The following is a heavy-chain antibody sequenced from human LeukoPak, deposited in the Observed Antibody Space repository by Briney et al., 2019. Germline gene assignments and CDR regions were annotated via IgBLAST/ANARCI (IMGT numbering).Heavy chain of an antibody. J-gene: IGHJ4*02. CDR2: INHSGST. V-gene: IGHV4-34*01. D-gene: IGHD5-18*01. Sequence: PSETLSLICAVYGGSFIGYYGRWIRQPPGKGLEGIGEINHSGSTNYNPSLKSRVTISVDTSKNQCSLKLSSVTAADTAVYYCARAQLWNDYWGQGTLVTVSS. CDR3: ARAQLWNDY. CDR1: GGSFIGYY.